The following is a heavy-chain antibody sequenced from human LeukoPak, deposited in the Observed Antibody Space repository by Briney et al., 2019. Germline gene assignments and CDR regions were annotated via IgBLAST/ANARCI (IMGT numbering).Heavy chain of an antibody. CDR3: ASTNYGDYRFDY. D-gene: IGHD4-17*01. CDR1: GGSISSSSYY. V-gene: IGHV4-39*01. Sequence: SETLSLTCTVSGGSISSSSYYWGWIRQPPGKGLEWIGSTYYSGSTYYNPSLKSRVTISVDTSKNQFSLKLSSVTAADTAVYYCASTNYGDYRFDYWGQGTLVTVSS. CDR2: TYYSGST. J-gene: IGHJ4*02.